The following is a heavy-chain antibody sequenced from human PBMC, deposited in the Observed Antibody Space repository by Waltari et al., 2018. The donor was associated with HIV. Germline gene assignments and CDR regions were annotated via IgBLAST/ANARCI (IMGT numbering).Heavy chain of an antibody. CDR3: ARGGFYGSGSKVN. J-gene: IGHJ4*02. V-gene: IGHV3-7*04. Sequence: EVQLVESGGGLVQPGGSLRLSCAASGFTFSSYWMSWVRQAPGKGLEGVANIKQDGREKYYVDSVNGRFTIARDNAENSLYLQMNSLRAEDTAVYYCARGGFYGSGSKVNWGQGTLVTVSS. CDR1: GFTFSSYW. D-gene: IGHD3-10*01. CDR2: IKQDGREK.